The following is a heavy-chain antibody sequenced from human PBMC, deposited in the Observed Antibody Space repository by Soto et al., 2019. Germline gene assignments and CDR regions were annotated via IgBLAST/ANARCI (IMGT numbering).Heavy chain of an antibody. CDR3: ARAVARGVKTIYYYYGMDV. CDR2: INPGNGNT. V-gene: IGHV1-3*01. J-gene: IGHJ6*02. CDR1: GYTFSNSA. Sequence: ASVKVSCKASGYTFSNSAMHWVRQAPGQRLEWMGWINPGNGNTKYSQTFQGRVTITRDTSASTAYMELSSLRSEDTAVYYCARAVARGVKTIYYYYGMDVWGQGTTVTVSS. D-gene: IGHD3-10*01.